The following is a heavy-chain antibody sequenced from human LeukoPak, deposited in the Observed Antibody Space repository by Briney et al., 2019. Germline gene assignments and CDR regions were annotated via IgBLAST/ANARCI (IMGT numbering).Heavy chain of an antibody. J-gene: IGHJ4*02. CDR1: GFTCDDYA. V-gene: IGHV3-53*01. CDR3: ARRAGAYSHPYDY. D-gene: IGHD4/OR15-4a*01. CDR2: IYSDNT. Sequence: TGGFLRLCCAAAGFTCDDYAMHWLRQAPGKGLEWVSFIYSDNTNYSDSVKGRFTISRDNSKNTPYLQMNSLRAEDTAVYYCARRAGAYSHPYDYWGQGTLVTVSS.